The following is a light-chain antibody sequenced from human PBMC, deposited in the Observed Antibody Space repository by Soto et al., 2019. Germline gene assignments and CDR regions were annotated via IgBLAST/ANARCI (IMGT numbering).Light chain of an antibody. V-gene: IGKV1-5*01. CDR1: QTISSW. CDR2: DAS. Sequence: DIPMTQSPSTLSASVGDRVTITCRASQTISSWLAWYQQQPGKAPKLLIYDASNLESGVPSRFSGSGSGTEFTLTISSLQPDDFATYYCQQYKTYSTFGQGTKVDIK. J-gene: IGKJ1*01. CDR3: QQYKTYST.